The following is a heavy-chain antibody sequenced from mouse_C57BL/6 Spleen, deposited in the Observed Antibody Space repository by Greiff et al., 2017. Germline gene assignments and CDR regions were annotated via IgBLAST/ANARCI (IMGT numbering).Heavy chain of an antibody. V-gene: IGHV1-81*01. J-gene: IGHJ4*01. Sequence: QVQLQQSGAELVRPGASVKLSCKASGYTFTSYGISWVKQRTGQGLEWIGEIYPSSGNTYYNEKFKGKATVTADKSSSTAYMELRSLTSEDAAVYFCARGISTVVAYDARDYWGQGTSVTVSS. D-gene: IGHD1-1*01. CDR1: GYTFTSYG. CDR3: ARGISTVVAYDARDY. CDR2: IYPSSGNT.